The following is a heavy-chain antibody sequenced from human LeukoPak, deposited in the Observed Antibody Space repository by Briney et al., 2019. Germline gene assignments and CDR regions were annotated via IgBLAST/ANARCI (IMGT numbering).Heavy chain of an antibody. V-gene: IGHV4-30-4*01. J-gene: IGHJ4*02. CDR1: GGSISSGDYH. CDR2: IYYSGST. Sequence: QTSETLSLTCTVSGGSISSGDYHWSWIRQPPGKGLEWIGYIYYSGSTYYNPSLKSRVTISVDTSKNQFSLKLSSVTAADTAVYYCARNYYDILTLDYWGQGTLVPVSS. CDR3: ARNYYDILTLDY. D-gene: IGHD3-22*01.